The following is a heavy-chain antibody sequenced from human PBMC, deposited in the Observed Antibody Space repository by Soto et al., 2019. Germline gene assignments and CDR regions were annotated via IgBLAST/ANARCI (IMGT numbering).Heavy chain of an antibody. CDR3: ARGAAAAGPWYNWFDP. Sequence: QVQLVQSGAEVKKPGSSVKVSCRASGGTFNSYTLSWVRQAPGQGFEWLGRFIPVLGVTNYAQKFQGRVTLAADKPTSTAYMELNNLTSEDTAVDYWARGAAAAGPWYNWFDPWGQGTLVTVSS. CDR1: GGTFNSYT. CDR2: FIPVLGVT. V-gene: IGHV1-69*02. D-gene: IGHD6-13*01. J-gene: IGHJ5*02.